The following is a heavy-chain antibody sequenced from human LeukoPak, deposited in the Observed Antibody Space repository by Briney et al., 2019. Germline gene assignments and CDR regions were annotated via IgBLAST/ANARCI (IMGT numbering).Heavy chain of an antibody. Sequence: SVKVSCKASGGTFSSYAISWVRQAPGQGLEWIGRIIPIFGTANYAQKFQGRVTITTDESTSTAYMELSSLRSEDTAVYYCARNRYSGYDFPFDYWGQGTLVTVSS. CDR1: GGTFSSYA. J-gene: IGHJ4*02. D-gene: IGHD5-12*01. CDR2: IIPIFGTA. V-gene: IGHV1-69*05. CDR3: ARNRYSGYDFPFDY.